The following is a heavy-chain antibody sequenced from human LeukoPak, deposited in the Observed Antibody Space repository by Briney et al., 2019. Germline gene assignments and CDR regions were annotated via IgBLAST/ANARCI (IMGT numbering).Heavy chain of an antibody. V-gene: IGHV3-7*01. CDR1: GFTFSNYW. CDR3: GRADWGSVDY. CDR2: INQGGIDK. J-gene: IGHJ4*02. D-gene: IGHD7-27*01. Sequence: GGSLRLSCAASGFTFSNYWMSWVRQAPGKGLEWVANINQGGIDKYYVDSVTGRFTISRDNAENLLYLQMNILRVEDTAVYYCGRADWGSVDYWGQGTPVTVSS.